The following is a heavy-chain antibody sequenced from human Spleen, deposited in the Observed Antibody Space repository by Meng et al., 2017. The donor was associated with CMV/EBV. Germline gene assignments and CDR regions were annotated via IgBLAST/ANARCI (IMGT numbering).Heavy chain of an antibody. CDR3: AKGNAEHCTGARWYAFDY. CDR1: GFTFSGYA. V-gene: IGHV3-23*01. D-gene: IGHD2-8*02. Sequence: GESLKISCAASGFTFSGYAMTWVRQAPGKGLECVSVVTGGGGSTYYADSVKGRFTISRDNSENTLYLQMNSLRVEDTAVYYCAKGNAEHCTGARWYAFDYWGQGTLVTVSS. CDR2: VTGGGGST. J-gene: IGHJ4*02.